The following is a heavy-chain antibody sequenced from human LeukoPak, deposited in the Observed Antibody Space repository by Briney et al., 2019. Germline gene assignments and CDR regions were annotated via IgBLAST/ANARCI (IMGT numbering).Heavy chain of an antibody. J-gene: IGHJ4*02. CDR3: ARDQEGFDY. V-gene: IGHV1-46*01. CDR1: GYTFTSNY. Sequence: ASVKVSCKASGYTFTSNYIHWVRQAPGQGLEWMGMIYPRDGSTSYAQKFQGRVTVTRDTSTSTVHMELSGLRSEDAAVYYCARDQEGFDYWGQGTLVTVSS. CDR2: IYPRDGST.